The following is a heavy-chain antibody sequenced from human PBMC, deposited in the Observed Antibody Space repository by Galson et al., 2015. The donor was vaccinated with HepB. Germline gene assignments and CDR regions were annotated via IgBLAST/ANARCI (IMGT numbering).Heavy chain of an antibody. CDR2: ISYDGSNK. Sequence: SLRLSCAASGFTFSSYAMHWVRQAPGKGLEWVAVISYDGSNKYYADSVKGRFTISRDNSKNTLYLQMNSLRAEDTAVYYCARDPSPCSGGSCYYEYFQHWGQGTLVTVSS. J-gene: IGHJ1*01. V-gene: IGHV3-30-3*01. D-gene: IGHD2-15*01. CDR1: GFTFSSYA. CDR3: ARDPSPCSGGSCYYEYFQH.